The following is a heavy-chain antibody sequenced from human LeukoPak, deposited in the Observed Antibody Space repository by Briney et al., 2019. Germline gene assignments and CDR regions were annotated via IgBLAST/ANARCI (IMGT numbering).Heavy chain of an antibody. J-gene: IGHJ3*02. CDR3: AREDGCSSTSCYEAFDI. Sequence: ASVKVSCEASGYTFTGYYMHWVRQAPGQGLEWMGIINPSGGSTSYAQKFQGRVTMTRDTSTSTVYMELSGLRSEDTAVYYCAREDGCSSTSCYEAFDIWGQGTMVTVSS. D-gene: IGHD2-2*01. CDR1: GYTFTGYY. V-gene: IGHV1-46*01. CDR2: INPSGGST.